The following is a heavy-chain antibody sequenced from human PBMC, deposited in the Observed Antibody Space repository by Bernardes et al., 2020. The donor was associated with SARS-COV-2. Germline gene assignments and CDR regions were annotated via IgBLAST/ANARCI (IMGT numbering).Heavy chain of an antibody. V-gene: IGHV4-59*01. CDR1: GGSISGYY. Sequence: SETLSLNCTVSGGSISGYYLSWIRQAPEMRLEWIGYIDNRGNTKFNPSLKSRVTISVDTSKNQFSLKVTSVTAADTAVYYCARGPSGSYLNYFDLWGQGTLVTVSS. CDR2: IDNRGNT. CDR3: ARGPSGSYLNYFDL. J-gene: IGHJ4*02. D-gene: IGHD1-26*01.